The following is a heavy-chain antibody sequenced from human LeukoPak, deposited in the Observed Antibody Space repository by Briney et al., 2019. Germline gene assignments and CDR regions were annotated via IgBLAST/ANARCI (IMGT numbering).Heavy chain of an antibody. Sequence: GGSLRLSCAASGFTVSSNYMSWVRQAPGKGLEWVSVIYSGGSTYYADSVKGRFSISRDNAKNSLYLQMNRLRDEDTAVYYCARDLRLITSRYGTDVWGQGTTVTVSS. D-gene: IGHD3-16*01. CDR1: GFTVSSNY. CDR2: IYSGGST. V-gene: IGHV3-53*01. CDR3: ARDLRLITSRYGTDV. J-gene: IGHJ6*02.